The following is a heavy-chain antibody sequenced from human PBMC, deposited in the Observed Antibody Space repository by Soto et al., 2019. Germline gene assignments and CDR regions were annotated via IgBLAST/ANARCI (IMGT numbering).Heavy chain of an antibody. CDR3: AKDRYFDHDSRGYLFDN. CDR1: GFTFNIYA. D-gene: IGHD3-22*01. Sequence: EVQLLESGGDLIQPGGSLRLSCAASGFTFNIYAMTWVRQASGKGLEWVSAISRNGDFTYYADSVEGRFTISRDNSKNTLYLQMNSLRAEDTAVYYCAKDRYFDHDSRGYLFDNWGQGTLVTVSS. CDR2: ISRNGDFT. V-gene: IGHV3-23*01. J-gene: IGHJ4*02.